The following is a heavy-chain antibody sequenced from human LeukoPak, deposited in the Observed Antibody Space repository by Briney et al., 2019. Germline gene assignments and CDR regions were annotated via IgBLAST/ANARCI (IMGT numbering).Heavy chain of an antibody. CDR1: GGTFSSYA. J-gene: IGHJ3*02. CDR2: IIPIFGTA. D-gene: IGHD1-26*01. Sequence: GASVKVSCKASGGTFSSYAISWVRQAPGQGLEWVGGIIPIFGTANYAQKFQGRVTITTDESTSTAYMELSSLRSEDTAVYYCARDPRGSSFRHGDAFDIWGQGTMVTVSS. CDR3: ARDPRGSSFRHGDAFDI. V-gene: IGHV1-69*05.